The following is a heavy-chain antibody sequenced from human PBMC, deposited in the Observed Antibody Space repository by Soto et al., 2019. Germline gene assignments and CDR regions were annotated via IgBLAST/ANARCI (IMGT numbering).Heavy chain of an antibody. J-gene: IGHJ3*02. V-gene: IGHV4-61*01. Sequence: SETLSLTCTVSGGSVSSGSYYWSWIRQPPGKGLEWIGYIYYSGSTNYNPSLKSRVTISVDTSKNQFSLKLSSVTAADTAVYYCARGESYCSGGSCYRGAFDIWGQGTMVTVSS. D-gene: IGHD2-15*01. CDR1: GGSVSSGSYY. CDR3: ARGESYCSGGSCYRGAFDI. CDR2: IYYSGST.